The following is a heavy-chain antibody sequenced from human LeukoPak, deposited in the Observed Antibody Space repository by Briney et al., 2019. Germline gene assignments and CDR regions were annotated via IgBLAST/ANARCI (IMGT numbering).Heavy chain of an antibody. CDR1: GFTFSNAW. CDR2: ISNDGSNK. CDR3: AKALYSRAWNK. J-gene: IGHJ4*02. Sequence: GGSLRLSCAASGFTFSNAWVSWVRQAPGKGLEWVALISNDGSNKYHADSVKDRFTISRDNSKSTLYLQMNSLRAEDTAVYYCAKALYSRAWNKWGQGTLVTVSS. D-gene: IGHD6-19*01. V-gene: IGHV3-30*18.